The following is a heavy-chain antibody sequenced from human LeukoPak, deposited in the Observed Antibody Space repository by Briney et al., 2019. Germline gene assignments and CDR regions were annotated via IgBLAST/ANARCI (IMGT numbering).Heavy chain of an antibody. Sequence: PGGSLRLSCAASGFSFTNSWMTWVRQAPGKGLEWVANIKQDGSDKYYVESVKGRFTISRDNAKSSLFLQMNNLRVDDMAVYYCGRGGYTSSWYWVDWGQGTQVTVSS. V-gene: IGHV3-7*01. CDR2: IKQDGSDK. CDR1: GFSFTNSW. J-gene: IGHJ4*02. CDR3: GRGGYTSSWYWVD. D-gene: IGHD6-13*01.